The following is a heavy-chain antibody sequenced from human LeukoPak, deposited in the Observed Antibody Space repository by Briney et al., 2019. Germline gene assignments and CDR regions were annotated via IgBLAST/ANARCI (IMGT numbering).Heavy chain of an antibody. CDR1: GCTLTELS. CDR2: FDPEDGET. CDR3: ATGVDTAMVTSRYDY. Sequence: ASVKVSCKVSGCTLTELSMHWVRQAPGKGLEWMGGFDPEDGETIYAQKFQGRVTMTEDTSTDTAYMELSSLRSEDTAVYYCATGVDTAMVTSRYDYWGQGTLVTVSS. J-gene: IGHJ4*02. V-gene: IGHV1-24*01. D-gene: IGHD5-18*01.